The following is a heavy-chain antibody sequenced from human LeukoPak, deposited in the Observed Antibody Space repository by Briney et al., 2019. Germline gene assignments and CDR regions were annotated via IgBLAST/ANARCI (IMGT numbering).Heavy chain of an antibody. CDR1: GFSFSTYA. CDR2: AIGTNRKT. J-gene: IGHJ4*02. V-gene: IGHV3-23*01. CDR3: AGAVGATTGFDY. Sequence: GGSLTLSCVASGFSFSTYAMNWVRQAPGQGLEWVSIAIGTNRKTYADSVKGRFTISRDNSKNTLYLQMNSLRAEDTAVYYCAGAVGATTGFDYWGQGTLVTVSS. D-gene: IGHD1-26*01.